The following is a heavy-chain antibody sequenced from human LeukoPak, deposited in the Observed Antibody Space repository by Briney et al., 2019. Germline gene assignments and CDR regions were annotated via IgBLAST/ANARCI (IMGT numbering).Heavy chain of an antibody. D-gene: IGHD3-3*01. CDR1: GGSFSGYY. V-gene: IGHV4-34*01. CDR3: ARWRITIFGVARYYYYGMDV. Sequence: SETLSLTCAVYGGSFSGYYWSWIRQPPGKGLEWIGEINHSGSTNYNPFLKSRVTISVDTSKNQFSLKLSSVTAADTAVYYCARWRITIFGVARYYYYGMDVWGQGTTVTVSS. CDR2: INHSGST. J-gene: IGHJ6*02.